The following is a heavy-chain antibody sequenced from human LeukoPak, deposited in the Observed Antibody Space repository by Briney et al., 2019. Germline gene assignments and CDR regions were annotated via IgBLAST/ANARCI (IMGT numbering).Heavy chain of an antibody. J-gene: IGHJ3*02. V-gene: IGHV1-69*13. CDR2: IIPIFGTA. Sequence: VASVKVSCKASGGTFSSYAISWVRQAPGQGLEWMGGIIPIFGTANYAQKFQGRVTITADESTSTAYMELSSLRSEDTAVYYCARDCGGDPGCALDIWGQGTMVTVSS. CDR3: ARDCGGDPGCALDI. CDR1: GGTFSSYA. D-gene: IGHD2-21*01.